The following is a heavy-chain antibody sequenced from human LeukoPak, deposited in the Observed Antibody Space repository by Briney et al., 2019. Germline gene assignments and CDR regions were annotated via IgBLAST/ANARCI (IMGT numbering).Heavy chain of an antibody. V-gene: IGHV4-34*01. CDR3: ARGVPYYYGSGSYYLPH. CDR2: INHSGST. CDR1: GGSFSGYY. J-gene: IGHJ4*02. D-gene: IGHD3-10*01. Sequence: SETLSLTCAVYGGSFSGYYWSWIRQPPGKGLEWIGEINHSGSTNYNPSLKSRVTISVDTSKNQFSLKLSSVTAADTAVYYCARGVPYYYGSGSYYLPHWGQGTLVTVSS.